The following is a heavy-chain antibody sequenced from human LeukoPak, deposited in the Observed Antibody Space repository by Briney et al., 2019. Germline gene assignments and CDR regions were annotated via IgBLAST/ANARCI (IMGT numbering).Heavy chain of an antibody. V-gene: IGHV3-23*01. CDR1: GFTFSSYA. CDR3: AKGSWIQLWSPFDY. J-gene: IGHJ4*02. D-gene: IGHD5-18*01. Sequence: PGGSLRLSCAAFGFTFSSYAMSWVRQAPGKGLEWVSAISGSGGSTYYADSVKGRFTISRDNSKNTLYLQMNSLRAEGTAVYYCAKGSWIQLWSPFDYWGQGTLVTVSS. CDR2: ISGSGGST.